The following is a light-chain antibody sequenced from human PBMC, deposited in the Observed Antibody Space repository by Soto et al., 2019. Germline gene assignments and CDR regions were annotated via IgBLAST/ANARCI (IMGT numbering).Light chain of an antibody. J-gene: IGKJ1*01. CDR3: QQYDSSPRT. CDR1: QSVSSN. V-gene: IGKV3-15*01. CDR2: GAS. Sequence: EIVMTQSPATLSVSPGERATLSCRASQSVSSNLAWYQQKPGQAPRLLIYGASTRATGIPAGFSGSGSGTEFTLTISSLQSEDFAVYYCQQYDSSPRTFGQGTKVDIK.